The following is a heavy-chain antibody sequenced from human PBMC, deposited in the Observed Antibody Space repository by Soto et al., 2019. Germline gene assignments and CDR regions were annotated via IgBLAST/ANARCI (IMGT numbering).Heavy chain of an antibody. CDR1: GFTFSSYG. Sequence: EVQLLESGGGLVQPGGSLRLSCAASGFTFSSYGMIWVRQGPGKGLEWVSGISGTGYSTNYADSVKGRFTISRDNSKNTLNLHMNSLRAEDTAVYYCAKVSHNNLVLWYFDSWGQGTLVPVSS. CDR2: ISGTGYST. V-gene: IGHV3-23*01. J-gene: IGHJ4*02. CDR3: AKVSHNNLVLWYFDS. D-gene: IGHD6-6*01.